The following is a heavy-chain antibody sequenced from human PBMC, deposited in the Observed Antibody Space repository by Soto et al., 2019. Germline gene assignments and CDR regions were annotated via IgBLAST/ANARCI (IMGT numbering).Heavy chain of an antibody. D-gene: IGHD3-10*01. V-gene: IGHV4-30-4*01. CDR2: IYYIGTT. CDR3: SRGSTYYGFLT. Sequence: QVQLQESGPGLVKPSQTLSLTCTVSGDSMGSGDYYWTWIRQPPGKGLEWIGYIYYIGTTFYNPSLESRVNISIDTSKNHFSLRLTSVTAADTAVYYCSRGSTYYGFLTWGQGNLVTVSS. CDR1: GDSMGSGDYY. J-gene: IGHJ5*02.